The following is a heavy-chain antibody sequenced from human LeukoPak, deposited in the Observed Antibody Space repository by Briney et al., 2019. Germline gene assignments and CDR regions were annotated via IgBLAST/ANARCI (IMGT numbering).Heavy chain of an antibody. J-gene: IGHJ6*02. CDR3: ARAGQWLVPGAGYYYYGMDV. V-gene: IGHV4-34*01. D-gene: IGHD6-19*01. Sequence: SETLSLTCAVYGGSFSGYYWSWIRQPPGKGLEWIGEINHSGSTNYNPSLKSRVTISVDTSKNQFSLKLSSVTAADTAVYYCARAGQWLVPGAGYYYYGMDVWGQGTTVTVSS. CDR1: GGSFSGYY. CDR2: INHSGST.